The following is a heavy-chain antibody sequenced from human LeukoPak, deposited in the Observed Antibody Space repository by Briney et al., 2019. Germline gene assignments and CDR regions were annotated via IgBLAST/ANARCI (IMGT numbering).Heavy chain of an antibody. CDR2: IYYSGNT. CDR3: ARFTFGGVNVY. D-gene: IGHD3-16*01. J-gene: IGHJ4*02. V-gene: IGHV4-59*08. CDR1: GGSISSYY. Sequence: SETLSLTCTVSGGSISSYYWSWIRQPPGKGLEWIGYIYYSGNTNYNPSLKSRVTISVDTSKNQFSLKLSSVTAADTAVYYCARFTFGGVNVYWGQGTLVTVSS.